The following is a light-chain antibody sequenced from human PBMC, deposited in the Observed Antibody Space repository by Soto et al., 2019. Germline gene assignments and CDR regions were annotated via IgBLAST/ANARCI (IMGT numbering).Light chain of an antibody. Sequence: DIQMTQSPSSLFASVGDRVTSTCRASQSISSYLNWYQQKPGKAAKLLIYAASTLQSGVTSRFRGSESGAVFTLTISSLQPEDFATYYCQQLHSYPITFGQGTRLDIK. CDR2: AAS. V-gene: IGKV1-9*01. CDR3: QQLHSYPIT. J-gene: IGKJ5*01. CDR1: QSISSY.